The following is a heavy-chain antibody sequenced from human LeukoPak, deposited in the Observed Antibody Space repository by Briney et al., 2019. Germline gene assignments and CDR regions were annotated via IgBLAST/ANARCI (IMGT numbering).Heavy chain of an antibody. Sequence: SETLSLTCTVSGSSVSSGYYRGWIRQPPGKGLEWIASIFHSGSTYYNPSLKSRVTISLATSKNQFSLKLSSVTAADTAIYYCARDPGFGDDWGQGTLVAVSS. CDR3: ARDPGFGDD. J-gene: IGHJ4*02. CDR2: IFHSGST. V-gene: IGHV4-38-2*02. CDR1: GSSVSSGYY. D-gene: IGHD3-10*01.